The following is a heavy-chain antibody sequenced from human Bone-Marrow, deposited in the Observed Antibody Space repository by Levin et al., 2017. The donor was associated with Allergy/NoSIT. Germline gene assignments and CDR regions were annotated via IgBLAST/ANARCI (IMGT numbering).Heavy chain of an antibody. V-gene: IGHV1-24*01. Sequence: ASVKVSCKVSGSTLSEVSVNWVRQSPGEGLEWMGRLDPDTDETDNAQKFQGRVTVTEDTSTDTGYLELSGLRSDDTAVYYCAIGEFDVRRGEPQSFDDWGQGTLITVSS. CDR3: AIGEFDVRRGEPQSFDD. CDR2: LDPDTDET. J-gene: IGHJ4*02. CDR1: GSTLSEVS. D-gene: IGHD3-10*01.